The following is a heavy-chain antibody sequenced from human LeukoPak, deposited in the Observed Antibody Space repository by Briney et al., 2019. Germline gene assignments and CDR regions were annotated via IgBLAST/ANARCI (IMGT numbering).Heavy chain of an antibody. CDR1: GYSFTSYW. J-gene: IGHJ3*02. V-gene: IGHV5-51*01. D-gene: IGHD2-2*02. CDR3: AGSIVVVPAAILGAFDI. CDR2: IYPGDSDT. Sequence: PGESPKISCKGSGYSFTSYWIGWVRQMPGKGLEWMGIIYPGDSDTRYSPSFQGQVTISADKSISTAYLQWSSLKASDTAMYYCAGSIVVVPAAILGAFDIWGQGTMVTVSS.